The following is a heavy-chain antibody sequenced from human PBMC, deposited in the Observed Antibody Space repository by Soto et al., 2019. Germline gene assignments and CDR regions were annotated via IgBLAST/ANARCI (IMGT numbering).Heavy chain of an antibody. V-gene: IGHV3-30*18. CDR2: ISYDGSNK. Sequence: GGSLRLSCAASGFTFSSYGMHWVRQAPGKGLEWVAVISYDGSNKYYADSVKGRFTISRDNSKNTLYLQMNSLRAEDTAVYYCAKDMIFGDLNWFDPWGQGTLVTVSS. CDR3: AKDMIFGDLNWFDP. CDR1: GFTFSSYG. J-gene: IGHJ5*02. D-gene: IGHD3-3*01.